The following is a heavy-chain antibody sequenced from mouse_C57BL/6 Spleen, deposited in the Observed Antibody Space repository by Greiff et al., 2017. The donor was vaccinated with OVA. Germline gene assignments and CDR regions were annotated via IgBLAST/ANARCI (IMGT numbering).Heavy chain of an antibody. CDR1: GYSFTDYN. V-gene: IGHV1-39*01. CDR3: ARSKDYGSSYVGAWFAY. J-gene: IGHJ3*01. Sequence: VQLQQSGPELVKPGASVKISCKASGYSFTDYNMNWVKQSNGKSLEWIGVINPNYGTTSYNQKFKGKATLTVDQSSSTAYMQLNSLTSEDSAVYYCARSKDYGSSYVGAWFAYWGQGTLVTVSA. D-gene: IGHD1-1*01. CDR2: INPNYGTT.